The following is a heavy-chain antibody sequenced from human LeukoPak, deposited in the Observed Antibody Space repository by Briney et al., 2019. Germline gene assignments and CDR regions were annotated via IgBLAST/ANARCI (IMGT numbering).Heavy chain of an antibody. CDR2: ISSSGSTI. Sequence: GGSLRLSCAASGFTFSSYWMSWVRQAPGKGLEWVSYISSSGSTIYYADSVKGRFTISRDNAKNSLYLQMNSLRAEDTAVYYCARVPAAIYYYYYMDVWGKGTTVTISS. CDR3: ARVPAAIYYYYYMDV. J-gene: IGHJ6*03. CDR1: GFTFSSYW. V-gene: IGHV3-48*04. D-gene: IGHD2-2*02.